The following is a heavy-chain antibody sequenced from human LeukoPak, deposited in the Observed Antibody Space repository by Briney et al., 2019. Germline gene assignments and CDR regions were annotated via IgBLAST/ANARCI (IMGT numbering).Heavy chain of an antibody. D-gene: IGHD6-13*01. J-gene: IGHJ4*02. Sequence: AGGSLRLSCAASGFTFSSYGMHWVRQAPGKGLEWVAVISYDGSNKYYADSVKGRFTISRDNSKNTLYLQMNGLRAEDTAVYYCAKVDSLYIAAAGTGLGYFDYWGQGTLVTVSS. V-gene: IGHV3-30*18. CDR3: AKVDSLYIAAAGTGLGYFDY. CDR2: ISYDGSNK. CDR1: GFTFSSYG.